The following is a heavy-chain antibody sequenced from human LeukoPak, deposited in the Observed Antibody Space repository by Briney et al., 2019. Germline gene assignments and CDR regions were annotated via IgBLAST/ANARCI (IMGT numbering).Heavy chain of an antibody. D-gene: IGHD2-2*01. CDR1: GGSISSYY. V-gene: IGHV4-4*07. J-gene: IGHJ6*03. Sequence: PSESLSLTCTVSGGSISSYYWSWIRQPAGKGLEWIGRIYTSGSTNYNPSLKSRVTMSVDTSKNQFSLKLSSVTAADTAVYYCARVPAALSYYYYMDVWGKGTTVTVSS. CDR2: IYTSGST. CDR3: ARVPAALSYYYYMDV.